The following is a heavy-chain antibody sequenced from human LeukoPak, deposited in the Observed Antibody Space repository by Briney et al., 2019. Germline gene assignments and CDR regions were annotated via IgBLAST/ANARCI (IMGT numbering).Heavy chain of an antibody. CDR2: ISSTGTTM. CDR3: AVEGYCSGGSCYTNWFDP. CDR1: GFTFSSYS. Sequence: GGSLRLSCAASGFTFSSYSMNWVRQAPGKGLDWVSYISSTGTTMYYADSVKGRFTISRDNAKNSLYLQMNSLRDEDTAVYYCAVEGYCSGGSCYTNWFDPRGQGTLITVSS. J-gene: IGHJ5*02. D-gene: IGHD2-15*01. V-gene: IGHV3-48*02.